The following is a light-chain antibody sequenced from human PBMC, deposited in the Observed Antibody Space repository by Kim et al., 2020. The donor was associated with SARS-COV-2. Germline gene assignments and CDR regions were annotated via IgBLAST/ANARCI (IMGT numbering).Light chain of an antibody. CDR3: QRRSGWPLT. CDR1: QSVGTF. CDR2: DAS. Sequence: LSPGERATLSCRASQSVGTFLACYQQKPGRAPRLLIYDASNRATDIPARFSGTGSGTDFTLTISSLEPEDFAIYYCQRRSGWPLTFGGGTKVDIK. J-gene: IGKJ4*01. V-gene: IGKV3-11*01.